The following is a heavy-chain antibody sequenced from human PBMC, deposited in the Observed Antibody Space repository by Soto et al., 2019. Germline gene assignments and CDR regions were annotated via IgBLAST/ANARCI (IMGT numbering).Heavy chain of an antibody. J-gene: IGHJ4*02. D-gene: IGHD1-26*01. CDR2: IYYSGST. V-gene: IGHV4-59*01. CDR1: GGSISSYY. Sequence: PSETLSLTCTVSGGSISSYYSSWIRQPPGKGLEWIGYIYYSGSTNYNPSLKSRVTISVDTSKNQFSLKLSSVTAADTAVYYCARSERLGLYDYWGQGTLVTVSS. CDR3: ARSERLGLYDY.